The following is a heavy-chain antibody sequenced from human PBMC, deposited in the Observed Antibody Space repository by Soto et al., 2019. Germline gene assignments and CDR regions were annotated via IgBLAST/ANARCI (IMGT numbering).Heavy chain of an antibody. CDR3: TTDDLPYDDYYMDV. Sequence: EVQLVESGGGLVKPGGSLRLSCAASGFTFSNAWMSWVRQAPGKGLEWGGRIKSKTDGGTTDYAAPVKGRFTISRDDSKNTLYLQMNSLKTEDTAVYYCTTDDLPYDDYYMDVWGKGTTVTVSS. D-gene: IGHD3-22*01. J-gene: IGHJ6*03. V-gene: IGHV3-15*01. CDR2: IKSKTDGGTT. CDR1: GFTFSNAW.